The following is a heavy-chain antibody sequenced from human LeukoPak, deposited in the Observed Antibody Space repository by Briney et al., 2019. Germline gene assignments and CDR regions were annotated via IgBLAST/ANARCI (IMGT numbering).Heavy chain of an antibody. CDR1: GDSISGYY. D-gene: IGHD1-26*01. Sequence: SETLSLSCTVSGDSISGYYWSWFRLPPGKGLEWVGYISYFGNINYNPSLTSRLTISLDTSRNHFSLKLSSVTAADTAVYYCARGLPGYSGGDDAFNIWGQGTMATVSS. V-gene: IGHV4-59*01. J-gene: IGHJ3*02. CDR2: ISYFGNI. CDR3: ARGLPGYSGGDDAFNI.